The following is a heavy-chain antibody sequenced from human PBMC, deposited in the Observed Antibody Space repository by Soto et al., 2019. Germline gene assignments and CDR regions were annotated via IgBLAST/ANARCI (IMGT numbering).Heavy chain of an antibody. V-gene: IGHV2-5*02. J-gene: IGHJ1*01. Sequence: QITLKESGPTLVKPTQTLTLTCTFSGFSLSTSRVGVGWIRQPPGKALEWLALIYWDDGKRYSPSLKSRLTITKDTSKNQVVLTMTNMDPVDTATYYCAHLVLLWFGELSAEYFQHWGQGTLVTVSS. CDR1: GFSLSTSRVG. D-gene: IGHD3-10*01. CDR3: AHLVLLWFGELSAEYFQH. CDR2: IYWDDGK.